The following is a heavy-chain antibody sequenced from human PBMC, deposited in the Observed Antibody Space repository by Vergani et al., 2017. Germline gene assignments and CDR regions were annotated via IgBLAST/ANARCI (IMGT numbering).Heavy chain of an antibody. CDR1: GYTFTGYY. CDR3: ARTMVQTFFDY. J-gene: IGHJ4*02. CDR2: INPNSGGT. Sequence: QVQLVQSGAEVKKPGASVKVSCKASGYTFTGYYMHWVRQAPGQGLEWMGWINPNSGGTNYAQKVQGRVTMTRDTSISTAYMELSRLRSDDTAVYYCARTMVQTFFDYWGQGTLVTVSS. V-gene: IGHV1-2*02. D-gene: IGHD3-10*01.